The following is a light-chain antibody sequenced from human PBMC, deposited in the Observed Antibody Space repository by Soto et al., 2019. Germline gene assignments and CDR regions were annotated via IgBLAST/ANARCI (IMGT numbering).Light chain of an antibody. CDR2: KAS. V-gene: IGKV1-5*03. Sequence: DIQMTQSPSTLSGSVGARVTITCRASQTISSWLAWYQQKPGKAPKLLIYKASTLKSGVPSRFSGSGSGTEFTLTISSLQPDDFATYYCQHDNSYSEAFGQGTKVELK. CDR1: QTISSW. CDR3: QHDNSYSEA. J-gene: IGKJ1*01.